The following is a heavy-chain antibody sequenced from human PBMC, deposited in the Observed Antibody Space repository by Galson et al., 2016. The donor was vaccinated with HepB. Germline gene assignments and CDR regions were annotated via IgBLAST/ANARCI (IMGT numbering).Heavy chain of an antibody. J-gene: IGHJ4*02. CDR1: GFTLRDHY. CDR2: IRNTA. CDR3: ARDAGQYSFDF. Sequence: SLRLSCAASGFTLRDHYMDWVRQAPGEGLECVARIRNTAEYAPSVTGRFTISRDDSKNSLYLHMNNLKTEDTAVYYCARDAGQYSFDFWGRGTLVTVSA. D-gene: IGHD5-12*01. V-gene: IGHV3-72*01.